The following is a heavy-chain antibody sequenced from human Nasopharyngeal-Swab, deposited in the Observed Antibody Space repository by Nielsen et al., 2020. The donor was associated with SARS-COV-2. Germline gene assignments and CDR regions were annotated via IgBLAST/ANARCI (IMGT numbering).Heavy chain of an antibody. J-gene: IGHJ4*02. CDR3: ARLLVVGGTPLDY. Sequence: GGSLRLSCESSRFTFTTYRMSWVRQPPGKGMEWVANISQYESEKNYVYSVKGRFTISRDTAKNSLFLQMNSLRVADTAVYYCARLLVVGGTPLDYWGQGTLVTVSS. V-gene: IGHV3-7*01. D-gene: IGHD3-22*01. CDR1: RFTFTTYR. CDR2: ISQYESEK.